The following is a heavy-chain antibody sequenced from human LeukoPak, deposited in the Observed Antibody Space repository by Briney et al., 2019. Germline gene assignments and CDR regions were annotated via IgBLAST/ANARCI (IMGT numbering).Heavy chain of an antibody. CDR1: GFTFSSYE. CDR2: ISSSGSTI. CDR3: ASQPVYYYMDV. Sequence: GGSLRLSCAASGFTFSSYEMNWVRQTPGKGLEWASYISSSGSTIYYADSVKGRFTISRDNAKNSLYLQMNSLRAEDTAVYYCASQPVYYYMDVWGKGTTVTVSS. V-gene: IGHV3-48*03. J-gene: IGHJ6*03.